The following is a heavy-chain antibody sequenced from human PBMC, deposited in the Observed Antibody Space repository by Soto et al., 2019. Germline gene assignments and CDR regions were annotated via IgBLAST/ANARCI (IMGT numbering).Heavy chain of an antibody. CDR1: GRSITSYY. CDR2: IYDNGIT. V-gene: IGHV4-59*12. D-gene: IGHD3-22*01. CDR3: ARTYDSNGYATEFDS. Sequence: QVVLQESGPGLVKPSETLSLTCSVSGRSITSYYWSWVRQPPGKGLEWIGYIYDNGITSQNPSLKSRVTMAADTSKNEFSLMLTSVTGADTAVYYCARTYDSNGYATEFDSWGQGILVPVTS. J-gene: IGHJ4*02.